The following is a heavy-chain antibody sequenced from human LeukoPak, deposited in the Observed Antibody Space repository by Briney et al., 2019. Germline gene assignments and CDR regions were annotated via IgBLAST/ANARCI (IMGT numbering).Heavy chain of an antibody. J-gene: IGHJ4*02. CDR1: GGTFSSYA. Sequence: ASVKVYCKAAGGTFSSYAISWVRQAPGQGLEWMGGIIPMFGTANYARKFQGRVTITADESTSTANMELSSLRSEDTAVYYCARVAGTRSDFEYWGQGTLVTVSS. V-gene: IGHV1-69*13. CDR3: ARVAGTRSDFEY. CDR2: IIPMFGTA. D-gene: IGHD6-13*01.